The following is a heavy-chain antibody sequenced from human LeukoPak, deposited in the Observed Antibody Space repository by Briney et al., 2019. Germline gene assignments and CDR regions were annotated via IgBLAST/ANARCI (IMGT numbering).Heavy chain of an antibody. CDR2: IYTGGST. CDR1: GFTISSNY. Sequence: GGSLRLSCAASGFTISSNYMSWVRQAPGKGLEWVSVIYTGGSTYYADSVNGRFTISRDNSKNTLYLQMNSLRAEDTAVYYCARNGQMRYFDYWGQGTLVTVSP. V-gene: IGHV3-66*01. J-gene: IGHJ4*02. CDR3: ARNGQMRYFDY. D-gene: IGHD2-8*01.